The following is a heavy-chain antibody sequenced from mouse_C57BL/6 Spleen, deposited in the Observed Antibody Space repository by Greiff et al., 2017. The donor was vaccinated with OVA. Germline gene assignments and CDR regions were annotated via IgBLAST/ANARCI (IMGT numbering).Heavy chain of an antibody. J-gene: IGHJ1*03. CDR1: GYSITSDY. V-gene: IGHV3-8*01. Sequence: EVQLQQSGPGLAKPSQTLSLTCSVTGYSITSDYWNWIRKFPGNKLEYMGYISYSGSTYYNPSLKSRISITRDTSKNQYYLQLNYVTTDDTATYYCARTGTRAYWYFDVWGTGTTVTVSS. D-gene: IGHD3-3*01. CDR2: ISYSGST. CDR3: ARTGTRAYWYFDV.